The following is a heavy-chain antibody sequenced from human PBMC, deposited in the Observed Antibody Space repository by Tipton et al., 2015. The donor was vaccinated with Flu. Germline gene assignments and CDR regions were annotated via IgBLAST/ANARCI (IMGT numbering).Heavy chain of an antibody. V-gene: IGHV4-39*01. J-gene: IGHJ4*02. Sequence: TLSLTCSVSGDSITNNLFYWGWIRQPPGRGLEWIGSIFYSGSTFYNASLKSRVNVDVDTSNNQFSLRLSSMTAADTAVYYCVRHYFSSTGWYYFESWGQGTLVTVSP. CDR1: GDSITNNLFY. CDR3: VRHYFSSTGWYYFES. D-gene: IGHD6-19*01. CDR2: IFYSGST.